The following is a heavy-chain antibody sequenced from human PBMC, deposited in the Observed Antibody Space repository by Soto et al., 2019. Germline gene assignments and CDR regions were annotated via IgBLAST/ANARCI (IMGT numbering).Heavy chain of an antibody. Sequence: ASVKVSCKVSGYTLTELSMHWVRQAPGKGLEWMGGFDPEDGETIYAQKFQGRVTMTEDTSTDTAYMELSRLRSDDTAVYYCARDPGHDYYYMDVWGKGTTVTVSS. V-gene: IGHV1-24*01. D-gene: IGHD3-10*01. J-gene: IGHJ6*03. CDR3: ARDPGHDYYYMDV. CDR1: GYTLTELS. CDR2: FDPEDGET.